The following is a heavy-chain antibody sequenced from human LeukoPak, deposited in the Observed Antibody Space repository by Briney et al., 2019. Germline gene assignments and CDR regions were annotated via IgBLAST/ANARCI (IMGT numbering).Heavy chain of an antibody. Sequence: KPSETLSLTCAVYGGSFSGYYWSWIRQPPGKGLEWVGEINHSGSTNYNPSLKSRVTISVDTSKNQFSLKLSSVTAADTAVYYCARMKYDFSSGYFHASFYYYSGMDVWGQGTTVTVSS. V-gene: IGHV4-34*01. J-gene: IGHJ6*02. CDR3: ARMKYDFSSGYFHASFYYYSGMDV. D-gene: IGHD3-3*01. CDR1: GGSFSGYY. CDR2: INHSGST.